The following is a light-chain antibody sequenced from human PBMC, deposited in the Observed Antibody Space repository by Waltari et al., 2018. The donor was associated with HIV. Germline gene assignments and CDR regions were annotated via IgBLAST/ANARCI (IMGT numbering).Light chain of an antibody. Sequence: EIVLPQSPGTLSLSPGEGATLSCRASQSVRNNYLAWYQPNPGQAPRPLIYGASSGATGIPDRFTGSGSGTDFTLIISRLGPEDFAVYYCQGYVRPPVTFGQGTKVEIE. CDR3: QGYVRPPVT. V-gene: IGKV3-20*01. CDR2: GAS. CDR1: QSVRNNY. J-gene: IGKJ1*01.